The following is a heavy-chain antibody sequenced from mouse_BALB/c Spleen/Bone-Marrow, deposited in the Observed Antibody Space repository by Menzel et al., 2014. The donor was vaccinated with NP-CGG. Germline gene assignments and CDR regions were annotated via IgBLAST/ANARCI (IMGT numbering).Heavy chain of an antibody. D-gene: IGHD1-2*01. V-gene: IGHV4-1*02. Sequence: EVKLQESGGGLVQPGGSLKLSCAASGFDFSRYWMSWVRQAPGKGLEWIGEINPDSNTINYTPSLKDKFIISRDNAKNTLYLQMSKVRSEDTALYYCARLGYYGSFAYWGQGTLVTVS. CDR1: GFDFSRYW. CDR2: INPDSNTI. CDR3: ARLGYYGSFAY. J-gene: IGHJ3*01.